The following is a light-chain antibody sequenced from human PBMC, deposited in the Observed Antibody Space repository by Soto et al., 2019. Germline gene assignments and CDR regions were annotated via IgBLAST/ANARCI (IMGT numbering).Light chain of an antibody. J-gene: IGLJ2*01. CDR1: SGSIASNY. CDR3: QSYDSSNFVV. Sequence: QSVSESPGKTVTISCTRSSGSIASNYVQWYQQRPGSAPTTVIYEDNQRPSGVPDRFSGSIDSSSNSASLTISGLKTEDEADYYCQSYDSSNFVVFGGGTKVTVL. CDR2: EDN. V-gene: IGLV6-57*03.